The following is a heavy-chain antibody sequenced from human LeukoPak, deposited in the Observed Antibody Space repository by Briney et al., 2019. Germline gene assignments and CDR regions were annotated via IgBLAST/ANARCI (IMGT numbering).Heavy chain of an antibody. CDR2: ISGRGANT. CDR3: AKATAPHLGYAFDI. D-gene: IGHD7-27*01. Sequence: GGSLRLSCAASGFTVSSNYMSWVRQAPGKGLEWVSAISGRGANTYYADSVKGRFTISRDNSKHTLYLQMSALRAEDTAVYYCAKATAPHLGYAFDIWGQGTMVIVFS. CDR1: GFTVSSNY. V-gene: IGHV3-23*01. J-gene: IGHJ3*02.